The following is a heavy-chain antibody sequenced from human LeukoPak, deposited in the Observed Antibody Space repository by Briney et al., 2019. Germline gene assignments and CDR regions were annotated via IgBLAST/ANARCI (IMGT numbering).Heavy chain of an antibody. D-gene: IGHD3-3*01. J-gene: IGHJ6*02. Sequence: GASVKVSCKASGYTFTSYDINWVRQATGQGLEWMGWMNPNSGNTGYAQKFQGRVTMTRNTSISTAYRELSSLRSEDTAVYYCARALSSGYYDFWSGYYLFQNYYYYGMDVWGQGTTVTVSS. CDR3: ARALSSGYYDFWSGYYLFQNYYYYGMDV. CDR1: GYTFTSYD. CDR2: MNPNSGNT. V-gene: IGHV1-8*01.